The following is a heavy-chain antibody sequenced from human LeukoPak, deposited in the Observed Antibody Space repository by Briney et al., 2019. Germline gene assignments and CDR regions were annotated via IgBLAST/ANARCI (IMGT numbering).Heavy chain of an antibody. J-gene: IGHJ5*02. D-gene: IGHD6-19*01. Sequence: GASVKVSCKASGYTFTSYGISWVRQAPGQGLEWMGWISAYNGNTNYAQKLQGRVTMTTDTSTSTAYMELRSLRSDDTAVYYCARDPALGYTSGWYNWFDPWGQGTRVTVSS. CDR3: ARDPALGYTSGWYNWFDP. CDR2: ISAYNGNT. V-gene: IGHV1-18*01. CDR1: GYTFTSYG.